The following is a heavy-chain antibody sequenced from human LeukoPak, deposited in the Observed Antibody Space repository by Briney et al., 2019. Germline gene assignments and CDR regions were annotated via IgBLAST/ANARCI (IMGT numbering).Heavy chain of an antibody. CDR2: IYFSGST. CDR3: ARHYYDTTGYYYSFDY. Sequence: SETLSLTCTVSGGSISSSNFYWGWIRQPPGKGLEWIGNIYFSGSTYYNPSLKSRVTISVDTSKNQFSLKLSSVTAADTAVYYCARHYYDTTGYYYSFDYWGQGTLVTVSS. D-gene: IGHD3-22*01. CDR1: GGSISSSNFY. V-gene: IGHV4-39*01. J-gene: IGHJ4*02.